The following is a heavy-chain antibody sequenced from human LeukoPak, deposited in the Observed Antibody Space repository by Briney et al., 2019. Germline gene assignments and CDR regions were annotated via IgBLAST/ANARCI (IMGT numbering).Heavy chain of an antibody. V-gene: IGHV3-49*04. J-gene: IGHJ4*02. Sequence: PGGSLRLSCTTSGFTFGDYAMSWVRQAPGKGLEWVGFINSKAYGGTTGFDASVKGRFTISRDDSKSIAYLQMNSLKTEDTAAYYCTRLSLGGWYLSYWGQGTLVTVSS. CDR2: INSKAYGGTT. CDR3: TRLSLGGWYLSY. CDR1: GFTFGDYA. D-gene: IGHD6-19*01.